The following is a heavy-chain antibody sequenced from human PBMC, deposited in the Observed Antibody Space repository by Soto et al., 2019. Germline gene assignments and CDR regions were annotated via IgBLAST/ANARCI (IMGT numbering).Heavy chain of an antibody. J-gene: IGHJ3*02. CDR3: ARDDVAGKRWRQPGAFDI. Sequence: GGSLRLSCAASGFTFSSYSMNWVRQAPGKGLEWVSSISSSSSYIYYADSVKGRFTISRDNAKNSLYLQMNSLRAEDTAVYYCARDDVAGKRWRQPGAFDIWGQGTMVTVSS. V-gene: IGHV3-21*01. CDR1: GFTFSSYS. D-gene: IGHD6-19*01. CDR2: ISSSSSYI.